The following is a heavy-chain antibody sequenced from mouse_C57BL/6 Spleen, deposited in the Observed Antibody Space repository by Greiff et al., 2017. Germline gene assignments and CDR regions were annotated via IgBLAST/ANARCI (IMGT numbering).Heavy chain of an antibody. D-gene: IGHD3-3*01. CDR1: GYTFTSYW. V-gene: IGHV1-52*01. CDR2: IDPSDSET. CDR3: ARRGDRYFDV. Sequence: QVQLQQPGAELVRPGSSVKLSCKASGYTFTSYWMHWVKQRPIQGLEWIGNIDPSDSETHYNQQFKDKATLTVDKSSSTAYMQLSSLTSEDSAVYYCARRGDRYFDVWGTGTTVTVSS. J-gene: IGHJ1*03.